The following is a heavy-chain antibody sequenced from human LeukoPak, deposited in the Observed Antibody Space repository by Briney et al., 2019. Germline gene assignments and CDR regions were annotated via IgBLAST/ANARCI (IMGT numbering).Heavy chain of an antibody. J-gene: IGHJ4*02. CDR1: GFTFSGSA. Sequence: GGSLRLSCAASGFTFSGSAMHWVRQASGKGLEWVGRIRSKANSYATAYAASVKGRFTISRDDSKNTAYLQMNSLKTEDTAVHYCTRPLGVYCSGGSCYSNWGQGTLVTVSS. CDR2: IRSKANSYAT. CDR3: TRPLGVYCSGGSCYSN. D-gene: IGHD2-15*01. V-gene: IGHV3-73*01.